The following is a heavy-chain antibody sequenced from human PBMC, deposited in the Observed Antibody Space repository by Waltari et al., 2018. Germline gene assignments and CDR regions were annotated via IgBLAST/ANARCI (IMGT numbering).Heavy chain of an antibody. Sequence: QVQLQESGPGLVKPSEDLSLTCTVSGYSISSGYWWGWIRQPPWKGLEWIRSIYYSGTIQYNPALGSRATISADTSKNQFSLRLTSVTAADTAVYYCANNEWGLPVSWGQGTVVTVSS. V-gene: IGHV4-38-2*02. CDR2: IYYSGTI. CDR3: ANNEWGLPVS. CDR1: GYSISSGYW. D-gene: IGHD1-26*01. J-gene: IGHJ5*02.